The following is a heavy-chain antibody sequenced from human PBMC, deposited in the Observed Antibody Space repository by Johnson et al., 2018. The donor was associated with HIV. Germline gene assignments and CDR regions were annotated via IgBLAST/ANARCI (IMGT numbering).Heavy chain of an antibody. CDR1: GFTFSDYY. CDR3: ARDRWATYYYDSSGHGGVFDI. CDR2: ITSSGTTI. D-gene: IGHD3-22*01. J-gene: IGHJ3*02. V-gene: IGHV3-11*04. Sequence: QVQLVESGGGLVKPGGSLRLSCAASGFTFSDYYMSWIRQAPGKGLEWVSYITSSGTTIYHVDSVKGRFTISRDNAKNSLYLQINSLRAEDTAVYYCARDRWATYYYDSSGHGGVFDIWGQGTVVTVSS.